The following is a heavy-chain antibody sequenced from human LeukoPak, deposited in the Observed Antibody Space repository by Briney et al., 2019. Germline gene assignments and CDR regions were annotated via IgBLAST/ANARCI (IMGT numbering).Heavy chain of an antibody. CDR2: ISGSGGST. Sequence: PGGSLRLSCAASGFTFSSYAMSWVRQAPGKGLEWVSAISGSGGSTYYADSVKGRFTISRDNSKNTPYLQMNSLRAEDTAVYYCAKGVGGYCSSTSCYVDYYYYYMDVWGKGTTVTVSS. CDR3: AKGVGGYCSSTSCYVDYYYYYMDV. D-gene: IGHD2-2*01. J-gene: IGHJ6*03. CDR1: GFTFSSYA. V-gene: IGHV3-23*01.